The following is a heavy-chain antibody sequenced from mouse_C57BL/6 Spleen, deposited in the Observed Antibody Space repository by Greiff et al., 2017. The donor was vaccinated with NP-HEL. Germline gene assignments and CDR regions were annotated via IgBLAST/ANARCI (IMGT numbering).Heavy chain of an antibody. CDR3: ARKGYYGYDVGYAMDY. J-gene: IGHJ4*01. Sequence: VQLQQPGAELVKPGASVKMSCKASGYTFTSYWITWVKQRPGQGLEWIGDIYPGSGSTNYNEKFTSKATRTVDTSSSTAYMQRSSLTSEDSAVYYCARKGYYGYDVGYAMDYWGQGASVTVSS. CDR1: GYTFTSYW. V-gene: IGHV1-55*01. D-gene: IGHD2-2*01. CDR2: IYPGSGST.